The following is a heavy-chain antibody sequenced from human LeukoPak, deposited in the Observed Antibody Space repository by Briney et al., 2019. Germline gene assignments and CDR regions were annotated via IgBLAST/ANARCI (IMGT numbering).Heavy chain of an antibody. CDR2: FYSTGST. J-gene: IGHJ4*02. V-gene: IGHV4-39*07. Sequence: SETLSLTCTVSGGSITSGTSYWGWVRQPPGRGLEWIGTFYSTGSTHYNPSLRNRVTISVDTSKNQFSLRLSSVTATDTAIYYCAREGRDYYDRSGYSPDYWGQGTLVTVSS. CDR1: GGSITSGTSY. D-gene: IGHD3-22*01. CDR3: AREGRDYYDRSGYSPDY.